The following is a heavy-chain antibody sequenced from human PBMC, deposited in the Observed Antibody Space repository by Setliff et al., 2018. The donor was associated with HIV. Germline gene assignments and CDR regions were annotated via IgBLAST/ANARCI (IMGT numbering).Heavy chain of an antibody. Sequence: ASVKASCKASGFPFSSYGISWVRQAPGQGLEWMGWISAYNGKTEYAQNFQGRVTMTTDISTSTAWTSTSTAYMELRSLRSDDTAVYYCASCMAGHYYYYMDVWGKGTTVTVS. CDR2: ISAYNGKT. D-gene: IGHD6-19*01. CDR1: GFPFSSYG. J-gene: IGHJ6*03. V-gene: IGHV1-18*01. CDR3: ASCMAGHYYYYMDV.